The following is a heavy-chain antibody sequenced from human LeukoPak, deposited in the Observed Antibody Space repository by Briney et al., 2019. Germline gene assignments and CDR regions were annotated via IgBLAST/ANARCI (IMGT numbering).Heavy chain of an antibody. V-gene: IGHV3-30*04. CDR3: TTTVTTY. D-gene: IGHD4-17*01. CDR1: GFTFSSYA. Sequence: GGSLRLSCAASGFTFSSYAMHWVRQAPGKGLEWVAVISYDGSNKYYADSVKGRFTISRDDSKNTAYLQMNSLKTEDTAVYYCTTTVTTYWGQGTLVTVSS. CDR2: ISYDGSNK. J-gene: IGHJ4*02.